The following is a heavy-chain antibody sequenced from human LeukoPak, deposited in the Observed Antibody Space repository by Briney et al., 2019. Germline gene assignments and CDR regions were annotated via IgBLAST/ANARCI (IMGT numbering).Heavy chain of an antibody. CDR3: ASKSTDHGELRFDY. J-gene: IGHJ4*02. CDR2: FYYTGTT. CDR1: GDSINSLDL. Sequence: PSETLSLTCTVSGDSINSLDLWSWVRQPPGKGLEWIGYFYYTGTTNYNPSLKSRVTISVDTSKNQFSLKVNSVTAADTGVYYCASKSTDHGELRFDYWGQGTLVTVSS. D-gene: IGHD4-17*01. V-gene: IGHV4-59*11.